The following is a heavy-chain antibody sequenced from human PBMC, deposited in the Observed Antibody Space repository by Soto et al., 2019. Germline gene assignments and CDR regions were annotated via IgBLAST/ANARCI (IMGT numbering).Heavy chain of an antibody. J-gene: IGHJ4*02. CDR3: ARDGIPVAGTSGFDY. Sequence: QVQLAQSGADVKEPGASVKVSCKASGYTFTNYAFNWVRQAPGQGLEWMGWISAHNGNTNYAQKVQGRVTMTTDTSTSTACMELRSLRSDDTAVYYCARDGIPVAGTSGFDYWGQGTPVTVSS. CDR2: ISAHNGNT. D-gene: IGHD6-19*01. V-gene: IGHV1-18*01. CDR1: GYTFTNYA.